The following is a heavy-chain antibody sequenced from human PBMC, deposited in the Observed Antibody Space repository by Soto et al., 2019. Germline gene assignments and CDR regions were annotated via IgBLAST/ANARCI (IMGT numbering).Heavy chain of an antibody. CDR2: ISFDGSIT. CDR3: AKDDSEYSNYWTSFDY. CDR1: GFSFSHYG. J-gene: IGHJ4*02. V-gene: IGHV3-30*18. Sequence: QVQQVESGGGVVQPGSSLRLSCAASGFSFSHYGKEWVRQAPGKGLEWVAVISFDGSITSYADAVKGRFTISRDNYKGTLSLHMDSRRPEDTAMYYCAKDDSEYSNYWTSFDYWGQGALVTVSS. D-gene: IGHD4-4*01.